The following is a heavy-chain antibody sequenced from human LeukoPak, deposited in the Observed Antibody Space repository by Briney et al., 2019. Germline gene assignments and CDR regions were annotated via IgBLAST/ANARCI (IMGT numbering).Heavy chain of an antibody. CDR2: IKSKTDGETT. J-gene: IGHJ4*02. V-gene: IGHV3-15*01. CDR3: TTDLGTYYHGSQRLIPIDY. Sequence: GGSLRLSCVDSGFTFTNAWMSWLRQAPGKGLEWIGRIKSKTDGETTNYAEPVGGRFTISRDDSKSAVYLQMNSLKIEDTAVYYCTTDLGTYYHGSQRLIPIDYWGQGTLVTVSS. D-gene: IGHD3-10*01. CDR1: GFTFTNAW.